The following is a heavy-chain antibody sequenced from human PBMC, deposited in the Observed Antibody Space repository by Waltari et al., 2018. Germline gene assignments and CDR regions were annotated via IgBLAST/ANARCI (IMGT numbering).Heavy chain of an antibody. J-gene: IGHJ3*02. V-gene: IGHV3-21*01. Sequence: EVQLVESGGGLVKPGGSLRLSCAASGFTFSSYSMNWVRQAPGKGLEWVSSIRRSSSYIYYADSVKGRFTISRDNAKNSLYLQMNSLRAEDTAVYYCSPLGVVAATDAFDIWGQGTMVTVSS. D-gene: IGHD2-15*01. CDR3: SPLGVVAATDAFDI. CDR2: IRRSSSYI. CDR1: GFTFSSYS.